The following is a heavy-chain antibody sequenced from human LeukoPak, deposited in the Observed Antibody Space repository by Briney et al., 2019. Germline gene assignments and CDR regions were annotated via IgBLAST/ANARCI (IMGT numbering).Heavy chain of an antibody. D-gene: IGHD6-19*01. CDR1: GFTFANYA. J-gene: IGHJ4*02. Sequence: GGSLRLSCTASGFTFANYAMSWVRQAPGKGLEWVGFIRSNTYGGTTHYAASVRGTFIISRDDSKSIAYLQMNSLKTEDTAVYYCTRVRVYSSGWYFDYWGQGTLVTVSS. CDR3: TRVRVYSSGWYFDY. V-gene: IGHV3-49*04. CDR2: IRSNTYGGTT.